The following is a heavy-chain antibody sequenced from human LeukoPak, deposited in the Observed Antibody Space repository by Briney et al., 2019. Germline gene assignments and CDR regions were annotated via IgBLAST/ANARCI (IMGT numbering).Heavy chain of an antibody. D-gene: IGHD2-8*01. CDR1: GFTFSSYA. J-gene: IGHJ4*02. CDR2: ISGSGGST. V-gene: IGHV3-23*01. Sequence: GGSLRLSCAASGFTFSSYAMSWVRQAPGKGLEWVSAISGSGGSTYYADSVKGRSTISRDNSKNTLYLQMNSLRAEDTAVYYCAKDNNCTNGVCSLGYWGQGTLVTVSS. CDR3: AKDNNCTNGVCSLGY.